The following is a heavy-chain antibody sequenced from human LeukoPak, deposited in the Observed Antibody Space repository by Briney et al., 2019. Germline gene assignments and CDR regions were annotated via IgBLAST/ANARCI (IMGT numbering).Heavy chain of an antibody. CDR1: GYTFTSYG. CDR3: ARDSLYYYDTSGYSD. Sequence: ASVKVSCKASGYTFTSYGISWVRQAPGQGLEWMGWISPYNGNTNYAQKLQGRVTMATDTSTSTAYMELRSLRSDDTAVYYCARDSLYYYDTSGYSDWGQGTLVTVSS. V-gene: IGHV1-18*01. D-gene: IGHD3-22*01. CDR2: ISPYNGNT. J-gene: IGHJ4*02.